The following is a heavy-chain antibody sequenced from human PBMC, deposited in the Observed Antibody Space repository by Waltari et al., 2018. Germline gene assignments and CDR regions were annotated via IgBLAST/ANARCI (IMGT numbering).Heavy chain of an antibody. CDR1: GFTFSSYA. D-gene: IGHD4-17*01. Sequence: EVQLVESGGGLGQPGGSVSLSCAASGFTFSSYAMTWCRQAPGKGLEWVSAISGSGGSTYYADSVKGRFTISRDNSKNTLYLQMNSLRAEDTAVYYCAKDSTVVTPPDYWGQGTLVTVSS. V-gene: IGHV3-23*04. J-gene: IGHJ4*02. CDR2: ISGSGGST. CDR3: AKDSTVVTPPDY.